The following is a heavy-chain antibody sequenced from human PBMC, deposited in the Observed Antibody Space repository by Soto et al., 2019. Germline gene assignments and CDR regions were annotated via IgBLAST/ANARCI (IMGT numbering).Heavy chain of an antibody. CDR1: GYTFTSYG. CDR2: ISAYNGNT. Sequence: ASVKVSCKASGYTFTSYGISWVRQAPGQGLEWMGWISAYNGNTNYAQKLQGRVTMTTDTSTSTAYMELRSLRSDDTAVYYCARLLVVPAAILDYYYGVDVWGQGTTVTVSS. V-gene: IGHV1-18*01. CDR3: ARLLVVPAAILDYYYGVDV. D-gene: IGHD2-2*02. J-gene: IGHJ6*02.